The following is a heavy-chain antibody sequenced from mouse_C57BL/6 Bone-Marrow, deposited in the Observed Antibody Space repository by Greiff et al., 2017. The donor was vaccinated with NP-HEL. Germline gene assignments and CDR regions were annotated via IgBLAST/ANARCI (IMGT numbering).Heavy chain of an antibody. CDR1: GYSITSGYY. Sequence: VQLKESGPGLVKPSQSLSLTCSVTGYSITSGYYWNWIRQFPGNKLEWMGYISYDGSNKYNPSLKNRISITRDPSKNQFFLKLNSVTTEDTATYYCARERLDYYGNYGWFAYWGQGTLVTVSA. CDR2: ISYDGSN. J-gene: IGHJ3*01. CDR3: ARERLDYYGNYGWFAY. D-gene: IGHD2-1*01. V-gene: IGHV3-6*01.